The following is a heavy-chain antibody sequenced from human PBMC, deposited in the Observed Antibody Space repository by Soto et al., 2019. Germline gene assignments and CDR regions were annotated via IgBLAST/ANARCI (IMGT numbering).Heavy chain of an antibody. D-gene: IGHD3-10*01. Sequence: QVQLVQSGAEVKKPGSSVKVSCKASGGTFSSYAISWVRQAPGQGLEWMGGIIPIFGTANYAQKFQGRVTITADESTSTAYMGLSSLRSEDTAVYYCARAGPRFGEPKQRFDPWGQGTLVTVSS. CDR1: GGTFSSYA. CDR3: ARAGPRFGEPKQRFDP. J-gene: IGHJ5*02. V-gene: IGHV1-69*01. CDR2: IIPIFGTA.